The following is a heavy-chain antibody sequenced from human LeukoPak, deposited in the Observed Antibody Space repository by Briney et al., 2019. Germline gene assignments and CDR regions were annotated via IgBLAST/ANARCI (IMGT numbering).Heavy chain of an antibody. CDR2: INPSGGST. V-gene: IGHV1-46*01. CDR1: GYTFTSYY. D-gene: IGHD3-16*02. Sequence: ASVKVSCKASGYTFTSYYMHWVRQAPGQGLEWTGIINPSGGSTSYAQKFQGRVTMTRDTSTSTVYMELSSLRSEDTAVYYCARGVNMITFGGVIVIPVLWWFDPWGQGTLVTVSS. J-gene: IGHJ5*02. CDR3: ARGVNMITFGGVIVIPVLWWFDP.